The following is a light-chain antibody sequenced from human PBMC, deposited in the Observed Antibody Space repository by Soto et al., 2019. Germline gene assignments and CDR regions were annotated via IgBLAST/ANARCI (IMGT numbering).Light chain of an antibody. CDR3: SSYTSSSSRV. J-gene: IGLJ2*01. V-gene: IGLV2-14*01. CDR2: EVS. Sequence: QSALTQPASVSGSPGQSITISCTGTSSDVGGYNYVSWYQQYPGKSTKLIIYEVSNRPSGVSNRISGSKSGNTASVTISGLQAEDEADYYCSSYTSSSSRVFGGGTKLTVL. CDR1: SSDVGGYNY.